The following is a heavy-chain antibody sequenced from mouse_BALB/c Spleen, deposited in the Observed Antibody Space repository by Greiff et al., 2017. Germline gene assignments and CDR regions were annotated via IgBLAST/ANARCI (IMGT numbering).Heavy chain of an antibody. CDR3: ARGGRGAY. CDR1: GYSITSDYA. V-gene: IGHV3-2*02. CDR2: ISYSGST. Sequence: DVKLQESGPGLVKPSQSLSLTCTVTGYSITSDYAWNWIRQFPGNKLEWMGYISYSGSTSYNPSLKSRISITRDTSKNQFFLQLNSVTTEDTATYYCARGGRGAYWGQGTLVTVSA. J-gene: IGHJ3*01.